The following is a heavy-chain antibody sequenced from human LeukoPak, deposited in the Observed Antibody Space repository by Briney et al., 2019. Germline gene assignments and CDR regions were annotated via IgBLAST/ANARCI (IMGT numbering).Heavy chain of an antibody. CDR2: IKSDGGST. Sequence: GGSLRLSCAASGFTFSSYSMHWVRQAPGKGLEYVSGIKSDGGSTYYADSVKGRFTISRDNFNNTLYLQMSSLRAEDTAVYYCVRDVFRYYDSGGDSWGQGTLVTVSS. CDR1: GFTFSSYS. V-gene: IGHV3-64D*06. J-gene: IGHJ4*02. CDR3: VRDVFRYYDSGGDS. D-gene: IGHD3-22*01.